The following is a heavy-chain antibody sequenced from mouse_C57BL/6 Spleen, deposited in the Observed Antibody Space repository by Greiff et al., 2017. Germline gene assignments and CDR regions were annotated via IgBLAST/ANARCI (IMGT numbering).Heavy chain of an antibody. J-gene: IGHJ1*03. V-gene: IGHV1-64*01. D-gene: IGHD2-4*01. CDR2: INPNSGST. Sequence: VQLQQPGAELVKPGASVKLSCKASGYTFTSYWMHWVKQRPGQGLEWIGMINPNSGSTNYNEKFTSKATLTVDKSSSTAYMQLSSLTSEYSAVYYCARYYDPSYWYFDVWGTGATVTVSS. CDR3: ARYYDPSYWYFDV. CDR1: GYTFTSYW.